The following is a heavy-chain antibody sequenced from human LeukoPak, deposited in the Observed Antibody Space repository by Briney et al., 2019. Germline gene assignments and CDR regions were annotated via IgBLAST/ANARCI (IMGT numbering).Heavy chain of an antibody. V-gene: IGHV1-2*02. CDR1: GYTFTDYY. J-gene: IGHJ5*02. D-gene: IGHD5-24*01. Sequence: AGSVKVSCKASGYTFTDYYMHWVRQAPGQGLEWMGWINPNSGGTNYAQKFQGRVSMTRDTSISTAYMELSRLRSDDTAVYYCARNTINWFDPWGQGVLVTVSS. CDR3: ARNTINWFDP. CDR2: INPNSGGT.